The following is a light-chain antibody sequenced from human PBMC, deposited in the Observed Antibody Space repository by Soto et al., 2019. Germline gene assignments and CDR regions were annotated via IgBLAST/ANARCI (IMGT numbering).Light chain of an antibody. V-gene: IGKV3-15*01. Sequence: ELVLTQSPGTLSLSPGERATLSCRASQSVSSNLAWYQQKPGQAPRLLIYGASTTAPGIPARFSGSGSGTEFTLTISSLQSEDFAVYYCQHYNKWPITFGQGTRLEIK. CDR3: QHYNKWPIT. CDR1: QSVSSN. CDR2: GAS. J-gene: IGKJ5*01.